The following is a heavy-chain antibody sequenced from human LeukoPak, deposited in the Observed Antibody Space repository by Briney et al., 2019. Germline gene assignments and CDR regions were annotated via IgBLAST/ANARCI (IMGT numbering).Heavy chain of an antibody. Sequence: HPGGSLRLSCAASGFTFSSYEMNWVRQAPGKGLEWVSYISSGSTIYYADSVKGRFTISRDNAKNSLYLQMNSLRAEDTAVYYCARGVSDILTDNWYFDLWGRGTLVTVSS. J-gene: IGHJ2*01. D-gene: IGHD3-9*01. CDR1: GFTFSSYE. V-gene: IGHV3-48*03. CDR3: ARGVSDILTDNWYFDL. CDR2: ISSGSTI.